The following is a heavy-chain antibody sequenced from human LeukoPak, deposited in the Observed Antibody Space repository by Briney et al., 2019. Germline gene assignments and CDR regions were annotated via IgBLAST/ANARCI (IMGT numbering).Heavy chain of an antibody. V-gene: IGHV3-9*03. CDR3: AREVGNWFDP. CDR1: GFTFDDYA. CDR2: ISWNSGSI. Sequence: GGSLRLSCAASGFTFDDYAMHWVRQAPGKGLEWVSGISWNSGSIGYADSVKGRFTISRDNAKNSLYLQMNSLRAEDMALYYCAREVGNWFDPWGQGTLVTVSS. J-gene: IGHJ5*02.